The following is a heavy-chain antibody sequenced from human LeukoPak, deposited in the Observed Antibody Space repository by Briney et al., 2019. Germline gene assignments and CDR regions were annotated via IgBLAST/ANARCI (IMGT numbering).Heavy chain of an antibody. CDR2: INHSGST. D-gene: IGHD6-6*01. J-gene: IGHJ4*02. CDR1: GFTFSSYS. Sequence: GSLRLSCAASGFTFSSYSMNWVRQPPGKGLEWIGEINHSGSTNYNPSLKSRVTISVDTSKNQFSLKLSSVTAADTAVYYCARVGQLARGPNFDYWGQGTLVTVSS. CDR3: ARVGQLARGPNFDY. V-gene: IGHV4-34*01.